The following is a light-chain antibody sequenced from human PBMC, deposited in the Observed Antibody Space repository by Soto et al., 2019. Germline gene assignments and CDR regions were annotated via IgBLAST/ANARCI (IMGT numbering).Light chain of an antibody. Sequence: QSALTQPPSASGSPGQSVTLSCTGTSSDVGGYDFVSWYQQHPGKAPKLMIYEVTKRPSGVPDRFSGSKSDNTASLTVSGLQAEDEANYYCSSYAGSKNFVVFGGGTQLTVL. V-gene: IGLV2-8*01. CDR3: SSYAGSKNFVV. CDR2: EVT. J-gene: IGLJ2*01. CDR1: SSDVGGYDF.